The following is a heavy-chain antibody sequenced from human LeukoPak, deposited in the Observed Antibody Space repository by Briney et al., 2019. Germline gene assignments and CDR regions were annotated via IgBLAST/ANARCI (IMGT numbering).Heavy chain of an antibody. CDR2: ITGSGGST. CDR1: GFTFNNYA. V-gene: IGHV3-23*01. Sequence: PGGSLRLSCAASGFTFNNYAMSWVRQAPGKGLEWVSTITGSGGSTYYADSVKGRFTISRDNSNNTLYLQMNSLRAEDTAVYYCAKSRDISGYYLSYFDYWGQGTLVTVSS. CDR3: AKSRDISGYYLSYFDY. D-gene: IGHD3-22*01. J-gene: IGHJ4*02.